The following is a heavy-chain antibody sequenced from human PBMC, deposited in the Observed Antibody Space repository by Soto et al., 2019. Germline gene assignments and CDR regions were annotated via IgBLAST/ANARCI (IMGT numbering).Heavy chain of an antibody. D-gene: IGHD2-2*01. CDR3: VRYCSTTLCNGVATRTFDY. CDR1: RFTFSTYE. CDR2: ISTSGSTV. Sequence: PGGSLRLSCAASRFTFSTYEMNWVRQAPGKGLEWVSYISTSGSTVYYADSVKGRFTISRDNTRNSLYLQMNSLRDEDTALYYCVRYCSTTLCNGVATRTFDYWGQGTQVTVSS. J-gene: IGHJ4*02. V-gene: IGHV3-48*03.